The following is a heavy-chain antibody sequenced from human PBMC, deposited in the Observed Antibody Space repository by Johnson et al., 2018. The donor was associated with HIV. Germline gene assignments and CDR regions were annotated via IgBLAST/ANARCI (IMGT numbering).Heavy chain of an antibody. CDR3: ARDFKDSSSWYGAFDI. Sequence: QVQLVESGGGVVQPGRSLRLSCAASGFAFSSYAMHWVRQAPGKGLEWVAVISYDGTSKYQADSVKGRFTISRDNSKNTLYLQMNSLRAEDTAVYYCARDFKDSSSWYGAFDIWGQGTMVTVSS. V-gene: IGHV3-30*04. D-gene: IGHD6-13*01. CDR1: GFAFSSYA. CDR2: ISYDGTSK. J-gene: IGHJ3*02.